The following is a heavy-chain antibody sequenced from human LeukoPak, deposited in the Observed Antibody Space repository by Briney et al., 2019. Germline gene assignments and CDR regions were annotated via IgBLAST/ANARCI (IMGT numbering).Heavy chain of an antibody. J-gene: IGHJ4*02. D-gene: IGHD6-13*01. CDR3: ARVRRETEYSSSWYFDY. CDR1: GFTFSDYY. V-gene: IGHV3-11*05. Sequence: GGSLRLSCAASGFTFSDYYMSWIRQAPGKGLEWVSYISSSSSYTNYADSVKGRSTISRDNAKSSLYLQMNSLRAEDTAVYYCARVRRETEYSSSWYFDYWGQGTLVTVSS. CDR2: ISSSSSYT.